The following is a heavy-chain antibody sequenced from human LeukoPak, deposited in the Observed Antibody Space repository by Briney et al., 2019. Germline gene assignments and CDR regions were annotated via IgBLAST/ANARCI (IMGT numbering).Heavy chain of an antibody. V-gene: IGHV4-4*07. D-gene: IGHD1-26*01. Sequence: PSETLSLTCTASGGSISSYYWSWIRQPAGRGLEWIGRIYTSGSTNSNPSLKSRVTVSVDTSNNQFSLRLSSVTAADTAVYYCAGEVGGSDAFDIWGQGTMVTVSS. CDR1: GGSISSYY. J-gene: IGHJ3*02. CDR2: IYTSGST. CDR3: AGEVGGSDAFDI.